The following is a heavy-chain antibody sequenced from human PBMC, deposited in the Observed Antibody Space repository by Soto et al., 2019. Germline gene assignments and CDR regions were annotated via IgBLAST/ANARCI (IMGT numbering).Heavy chain of an antibody. V-gene: IGHV4-38-2*02. D-gene: IGHD6-19*01. J-gene: IGHJ4*02. CDR1: GFFITNGYY. Sequence: KASETLSLTCAVSGFFITNGYYWGWIRQPPGKGLEWIGSIYHTGRTYYNPSLKSRVTISVDTSKNHFSLRLNSVTAADTATYYCARDRAAVAGTFDYWGQGIPVTVSS. CDR3: ARDRAAVAGTFDY. CDR2: IYHTGRT.